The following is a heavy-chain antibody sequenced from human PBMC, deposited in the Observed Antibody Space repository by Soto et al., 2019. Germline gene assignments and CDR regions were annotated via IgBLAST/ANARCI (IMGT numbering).Heavy chain of an antibody. Sequence: GGSLRLSCTASGFTFGDYAMSWFRQAPGKGLEWVGFIRSKAYGGTTEYAASVKGRFTISRDDSKSIAHLQMNSLKTEDTAVYYCTRVVGYSNYYFDYWGPGTLVTVSS. CDR2: IRSKAYGGTT. CDR3: TRVVGYSNYYFDY. V-gene: IGHV3-49*03. CDR1: GFTFGDYA. J-gene: IGHJ4*02. D-gene: IGHD4-4*01.